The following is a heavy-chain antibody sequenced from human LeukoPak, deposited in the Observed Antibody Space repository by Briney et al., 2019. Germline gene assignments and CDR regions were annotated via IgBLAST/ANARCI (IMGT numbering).Heavy chain of an antibody. Sequence: ASVKVSCKASGYTFTSYDINWVRQATGQGLEWMGWMNPNSGNTGCAQKFQGRVTMTRNTSISTAYMELSSLRSEDTAVYYCARGPMVRARPAFDIWGQGTMVTVSS. J-gene: IGHJ3*02. D-gene: IGHD3-10*01. CDR1: GYTFTSYD. CDR3: ARGPMVRARPAFDI. CDR2: MNPNSGNT. V-gene: IGHV1-8*01.